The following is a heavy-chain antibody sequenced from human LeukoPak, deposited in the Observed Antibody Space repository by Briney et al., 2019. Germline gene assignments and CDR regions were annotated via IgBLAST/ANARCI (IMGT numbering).Heavy chain of an antibody. J-gene: IGHJ4*02. V-gene: IGHV3-11*01. D-gene: IGHD2-8*02. Sequence: KPGESLRLSCVASGFIFSDFGMNWIRQVPGKGLEWVAFISSRGTSTFYADSVKGRFTFSRDTAKKSLDLQMTSLRADDTAAYYCVRGTDCSATTCYPLSAFDYWGQGTLVTVSS. CDR2: ISSRGTST. CDR3: VRGTDCSATTCYPLSAFDY. CDR1: GFIFSDFG.